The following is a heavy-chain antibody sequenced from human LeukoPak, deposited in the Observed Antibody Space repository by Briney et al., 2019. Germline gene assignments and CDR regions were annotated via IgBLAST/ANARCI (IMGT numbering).Heavy chain of an antibody. CDR3: ARSITMYNWFDP. J-gene: IGHJ5*02. Sequence: TGGSLRLSCAASGFTVSSNYMSWVRQAPGKGLEWVSVIYSGGSTYYADSVKGRFTISRDNSKNKLYLQMNSLRAEDTAVYYCARSITMYNWFDPWGQGTLVTVSS. D-gene: IGHD3-10*02. CDR1: GFTVSSNY. V-gene: IGHV3-66*01. CDR2: IYSGGST.